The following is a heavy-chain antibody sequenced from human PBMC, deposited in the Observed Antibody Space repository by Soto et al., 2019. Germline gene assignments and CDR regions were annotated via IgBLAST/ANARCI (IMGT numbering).Heavy chain of an antibody. CDR3: TGEVASGY. Sequence: GGSLRLSCAASGFTFSSYGMHWVRQAPGKGLEWVAVISKDGNVKYYAESVKGRFTISRDNSRNTLYLQMNSLGAEDTAAYYCTGEVASGYWGQGTLVTVSS. CDR2: ISKDGNVK. CDR1: GFTFSSYG. J-gene: IGHJ4*02. V-gene: IGHV3-30*03. D-gene: IGHD2-8*02.